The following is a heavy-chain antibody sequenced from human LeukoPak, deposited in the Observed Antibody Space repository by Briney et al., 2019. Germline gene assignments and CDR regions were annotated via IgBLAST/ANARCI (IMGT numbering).Heavy chain of an antibody. V-gene: IGHV4-59*08. J-gene: IGHJ4*02. Sequence: SETLSLTCPVSGGSIGTSYWSWIRQPPGKGLEWIGYIYYNGRTNSNSSLKSRVTISVDTSKNQFSLKLSSVTAADTAVYYCAAYYYGSGSYYKDYWGQGTLVTVSS. CDR3: AAYYYGSGSYYKDY. CDR1: GGSIGTSY. CDR2: IYYNGRT. D-gene: IGHD3-10*01.